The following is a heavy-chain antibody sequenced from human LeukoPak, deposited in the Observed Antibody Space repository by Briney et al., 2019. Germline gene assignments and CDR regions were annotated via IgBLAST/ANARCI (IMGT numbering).Heavy chain of an antibody. CDR3: ARAHYYGSGSYFNWFDP. D-gene: IGHD3-10*01. V-gene: IGHV4-39*07. Sequence: PSGTLSLTCTVSGGSISSSSYYWGWIRQPPGKGLEWIGSIYYSGSTYYNPSLKSRVTISVDTSKNQFSLKLSSVTAADTAVYYCARAHYYGSGSYFNWFDPWGQGTLVTVSS. J-gene: IGHJ5*02. CDR1: GGSISSSSYY. CDR2: IYYSGST.